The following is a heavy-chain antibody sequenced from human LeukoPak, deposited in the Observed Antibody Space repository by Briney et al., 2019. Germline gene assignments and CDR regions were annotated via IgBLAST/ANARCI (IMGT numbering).Heavy chain of an antibody. CDR2: ISSSSSYI. Sequence: GSLRLSCAASEVTFSIDSMNWVRQAPGKGLEWVSSISSSSSYIYYADSVKGRFTISRDNAKNSLYLQMNSPRAEDTAVYYCARDHLWFDYWGQGTLVTVSS. CDR1: EVTFSIDS. D-gene: IGHD3-10*01. V-gene: IGHV3-21*01. CDR3: ARDHLWFDY. J-gene: IGHJ4*02.